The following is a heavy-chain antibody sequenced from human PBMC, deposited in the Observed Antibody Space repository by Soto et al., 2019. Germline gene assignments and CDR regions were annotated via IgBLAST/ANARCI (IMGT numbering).Heavy chain of an antibody. Sequence: QVQLQESGPGLVKPSQTLSLTCTVSGGSISSGGYYWSWIRQHPGKGLEWIGYIYYSGSTYYNPSLKSRLTISVDQSKNQFSLKLSSVTAADTAVYYCATHYCRGGSCYGGVPAHFEYWGQGTLVTVSS. D-gene: IGHD2-15*01. V-gene: IGHV4-31*03. CDR1: GGSISSGGYY. J-gene: IGHJ4*02. CDR3: ATHYCRGGSCYGGVPAHFEY. CDR2: IYYSGST.